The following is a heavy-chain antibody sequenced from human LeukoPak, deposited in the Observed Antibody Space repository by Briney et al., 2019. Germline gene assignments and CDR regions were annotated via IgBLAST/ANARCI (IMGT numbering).Heavy chain of an antibody. CDR2: IYYSGST. CDR1: GGSISSGDYY. CDR3: AREMIVVNVPYNWFDP. Sequence: PSETLSLTCTVSGGSISSGDYYWSWLRQPPGKGLEWIGYIYYSGSTYYNPSLKSRVTISVDTSKNQFSLKLGSVTAADTAVYYCAREMIVVNVPYNWFDPWGQGTLVTVSS. D-gene: IGHD3-22*01. V-gene: IGHV4-30-4*01. J-gene: IGHJ5*02.